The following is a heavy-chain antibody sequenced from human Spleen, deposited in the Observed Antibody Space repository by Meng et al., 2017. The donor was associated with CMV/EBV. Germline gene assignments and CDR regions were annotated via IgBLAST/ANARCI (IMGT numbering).Heavy chain of an antibody. CDR3: AREGGD. V-gene: IGHV1-18*01. CDR2: SSAYNGNT. CDR1: GYTFTGYG. Sequence: VQRVTLGAEVKSLGASVKVPCKASGYTFTGYGITWVRQAPGQGLGWMGWSSAYNGNTNYAQKLQGRVTMTPETSTSTAYMELRSLRSDDTAVYYCAREGGDWGQGTLVTVSS. J-gene: IGHJ4*02. D-gene: IGHD3-16*01.